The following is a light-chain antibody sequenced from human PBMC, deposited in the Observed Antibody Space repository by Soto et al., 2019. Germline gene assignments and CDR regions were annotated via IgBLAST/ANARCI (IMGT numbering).Light chain of an antibody. CDR2: GAS. J-gene: IGKJ2*01. V-gene: IGKV3-20*01. Sequence: EIVLTQSPGTLSLSPGERATLSCRASQSVSSSYLAWYQQKPGQAPRLLIFGASSRATGIPDRFSGSGSGTDFTLTISGLEPEDFAVYYCQQYVRSPRTTFGQGTKLEIK. CDR3: QQYVRSPRTT. CDR1: QSVSSSY.